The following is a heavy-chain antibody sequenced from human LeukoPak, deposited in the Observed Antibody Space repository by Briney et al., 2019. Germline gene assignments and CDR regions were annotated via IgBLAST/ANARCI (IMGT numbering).Heavy chain of an antibody. J-gene: IGHJ3*02. V-gene: IGHV1-18*01. D-gene: IGHD2-2*02. CDR1: GYTFTSYG. Sequence: ASVKVSCKASGYTFTSYGISWVRQAPGQGLEWMGWISAYNGNTNYAQKLQGRVTMTTDTSTSTAYMELRSLRSDDTAVYYCARARRSATPRHGAFDIWGQGTVVTVSS. CDR3: ARARRSATPRHGAFDI. CDR2: ISAYNGNT.